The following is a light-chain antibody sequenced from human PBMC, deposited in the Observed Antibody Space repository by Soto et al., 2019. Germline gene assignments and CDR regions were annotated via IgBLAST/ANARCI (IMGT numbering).Light chain of an antibody. Sequence: DIQMTQSPSTLSASVGDRVTITCRASQSIGDWLAWFQQKPGKAPKLLIYKASNLESGVPSTFSGSASGTEFTLTLSSLQPDDFATYYCQHYYDYSWTFGQGTKVEIK. V-gene: IGKV1-5*03. CDR2: KAS. CDR1: QSIGDW. J-gene: IGKJ1*01. CDR3: QHYYDYSWT.